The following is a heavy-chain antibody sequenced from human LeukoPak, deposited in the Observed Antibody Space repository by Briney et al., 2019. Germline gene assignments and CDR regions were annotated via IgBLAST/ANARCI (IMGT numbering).Heavy chain of an antibody. Sequence: GGSLRLSCTASGFTFSSYAMSWVRQAPGKGLEWVSAISGSGGSTYYADSVKGRFTISRDNSKNTLYLQMNSLRAEDTAVYYCAKSGSGWYGRSYYYYGMDVWGQGTTVTVS. CDR1: GFTFSSYA. CDR3: AKSGSGWYGRSYYYYGMDV. V-gene: IGHV3-23*01. D-gene: IGHD6-19*01. CDR2: ISGSGGST. J-gene: IGHJ6*02.